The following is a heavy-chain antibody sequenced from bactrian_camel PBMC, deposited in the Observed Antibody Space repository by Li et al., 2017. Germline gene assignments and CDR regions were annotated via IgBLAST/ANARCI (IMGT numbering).Heavy chain of an antibody. V-gene: IGHV3S40*01. Sequence: VQLVESGGGLAQPGNSLEISCAASGFPFSRYAMGWVRQAPGKEREGVAAIYSGDGSAIYTDSAKGRFTTPRDNAVNTVYLQMNSLKSEDSALYYCAADTTMWSDFRYWGQGTQVTVS. D-gene: IGHD2*01. CDR2: IYSGDGSA. J-gene: IGHJ6*01. CDR3: AADTTMWSDFRY. CDR1: GFPFSRYA.